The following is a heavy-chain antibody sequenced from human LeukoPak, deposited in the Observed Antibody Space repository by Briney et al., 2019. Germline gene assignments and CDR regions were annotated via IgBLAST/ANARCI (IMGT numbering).Heavy chain of an antibody. D-gene: IGHD3-3*01. CDR3: ARAEGRTIFGILDY. CDR2: IYYSGST. CDR1: GGSISSYY. V-gene: IGHV4-59*01. J-gene: IGHJ4*02. Sequence: SETLSLTCTVSGGSISSYYWSWIRQPPGKGLEWIGYIYYSGSTNYNPSLKSRVTISVDTSKNQFSLELSSVTAADTAVYYCARAEGRTIFGILDYWGQGTLVTVSS.